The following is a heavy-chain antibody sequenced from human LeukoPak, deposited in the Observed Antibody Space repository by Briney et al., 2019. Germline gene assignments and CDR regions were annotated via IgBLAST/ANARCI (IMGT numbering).Heavy chain of an antibody. CDR1: GYTFIHYF. CDR3: ARDLSSTSNWELDY. D-gene: IGHD7-27*01. V-gene: IGHV1-2*06. Sequence: AAVKVSCKASGYTFIHYFILWVRQAPGQGLEWMGRINSNTGGTEYTQKFQGRVTMTRDTSITTVYMELTGLTSDDTAVYYCARDLSSTSNWELDYWGQGTLVTVSS. J-gene: IGHJ4*02. CDR2: INSNTGGT.